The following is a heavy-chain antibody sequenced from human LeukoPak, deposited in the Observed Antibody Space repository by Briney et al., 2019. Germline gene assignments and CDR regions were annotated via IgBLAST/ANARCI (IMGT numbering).Heavy chain of an antibody. CDR1: GGSFSGYY. J-gene: IGHJ6*03. CDR3: NGIAARPRTSYYYYYMDV. CDR2: INHSGST. V-gene: IGHV4-34*01. Sequence: SETLSLTXAVYGGSFSGYYWSWIRQPPGKGLEWIGEINHSGSTNYNPSLKSRVTISVDTSKNQFSLKLSSVTAADTAVYYCNGIAARPRTSYYYYYMDVWGKGTTVTVSS. D-gene: IGHD6-6*01.